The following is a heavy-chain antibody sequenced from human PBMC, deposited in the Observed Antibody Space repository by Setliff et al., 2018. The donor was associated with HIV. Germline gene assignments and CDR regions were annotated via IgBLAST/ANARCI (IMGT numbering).Heavy chain of an antibody. J-gene: IGHJ5*02. Sequence: SETLSLTCAVYGGSLSGYHWSWIRQSPEKGLEWIGEINHSGSTNYNLSLKSRVTISVDTSKNQFSLKLRSVTVADTATYYCARATSPRPMIRGGWFDPWGQGILVTVSS. D-gene: IGHD3-22*01. CDR3: ARATSPRPMIRGGWFDP. V-gene: IGHV4-34*01. CDR2: INHSGST. CDR1: GGSLSGYH.